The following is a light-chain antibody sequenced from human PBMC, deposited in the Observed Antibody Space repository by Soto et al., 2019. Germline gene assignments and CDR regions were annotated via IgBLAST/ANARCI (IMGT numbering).Light chain of an antibody. Sequence: IPMTQSPSTLSGYVGDRVTIHCRASQTISSWLAWYQQKPGKAPKLLIYKASTLKSGVPSRFSGSGSGTEFTLTISSLQPDDFATYYCQHYNSYSEAFGQGTKVDIK. CDR1: QTISSW. J-gene: IGKJ1*01. CDR3: QHYNSYSEA. CDR2: KAS. V-gene: IGKV1-5*03.